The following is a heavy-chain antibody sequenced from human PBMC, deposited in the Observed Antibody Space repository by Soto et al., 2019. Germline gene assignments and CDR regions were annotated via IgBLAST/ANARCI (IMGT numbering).Heavy chain of an antibody. J-gene: IGHJ4*02. CDR2: ISYDGSNK. V-gene: IGHV3-30-3*01. Sequence: QVQLVESGGGVVQPGRSLRLSCAASGFTFSYYAIHWVGQAPGRGLEGVALISYDGSNKNYADPVKGRFTISRDDSKNTLFLQMNSLKAEDTAVYFCAREPELLWFGKLSYYFDYWGQGTLVTVSS. CDR3: AREPELLWFGKLSYYFDY. CDR1: GFTFSYYA. D-gene: IGHD3-10*01.